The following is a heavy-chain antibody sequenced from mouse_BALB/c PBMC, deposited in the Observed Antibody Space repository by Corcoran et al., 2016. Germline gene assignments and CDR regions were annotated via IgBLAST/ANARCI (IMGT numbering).Heavy chain of an antibody. CDR3: AHGYPYYFDY. Sequence: EVQLQQSGAEFVRPGALVKLSCKASGFTIKDYYIHWVKQRPEQGLEWIGWIDPENGNTIYDPKFQGKASMTADTSSNTAYLQLSSLTSEDTAVYYCAHGYPYYFDYWGQGTTLTVSS. D-gene: IGHD2-2*01. J-gene: IGHJ2*01. CDR1: GFTIKDYY. CDR2: IDPENGNT. V-gene: IGHV14-1*02.